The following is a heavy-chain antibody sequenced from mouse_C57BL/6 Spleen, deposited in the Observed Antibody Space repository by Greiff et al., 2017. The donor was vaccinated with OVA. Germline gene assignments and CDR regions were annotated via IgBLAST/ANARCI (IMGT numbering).Heavy chain of an antibody. Sequence: VQLQQSGPVLVKPGASVKMSCKASGYTFTDYYMNWVKQSHGKSLEWIGVINPYNGGTSYNQKLKGKATLTVNKSSRTAYMEHNSLTSEDSAVYFSASRAGVDFDYWGQGTTLTVSS. CDR2: INPYNGGT. CDR3: ASRAGVDFDY. J-gene: IGHJ2*01. D-gene: IGHD3-1*01. V-gene: IGHV1-19*01. CDR1: GYTFTDYY.